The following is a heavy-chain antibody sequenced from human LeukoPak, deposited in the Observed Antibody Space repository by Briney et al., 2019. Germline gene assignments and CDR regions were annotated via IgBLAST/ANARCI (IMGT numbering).Heavy chain of an antibody. CDR1: GYSFNSYW. V-gene: IGHV5-51*01. D-gene: IGHD1-26*01. J-gene: IGHJ4*02. CDR3: ARQELLAFDY. Sequence: GESLKISCQGSGYSFNSYWIGWVRQMSGKGLEWMGSIYPGDSDTRYSPSFQGQVTISADKSISAAYLQWSSLKASDTAMYYCARQELLAFDYWGQGTLVTVSS. CDR2: IYPGDSDT.